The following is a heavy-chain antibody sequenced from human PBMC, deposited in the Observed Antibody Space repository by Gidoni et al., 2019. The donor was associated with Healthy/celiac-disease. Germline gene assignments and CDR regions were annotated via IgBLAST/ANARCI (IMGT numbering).Heavy chain of an antibody. CDR3: ARDVAVAGTGWNWFDP. Sequence: QVQLQESGPGLVKPSETRSITCTVPGGSLSSYYWSWIRQPPGKGLEWIGYIYYSGSTNYNPSLKSRVTISVDTSKNQFSLRLSSVTAADTAVYYCARDVAVAGTGWNWFDPWGQGTLVTVSS. CDR2: IYYSGST. J-gene: IGHJ5*02. V-gene: IGHV4-59*01. CDR1: GGSLSSYY. D-gene: IGHD6-19*01.